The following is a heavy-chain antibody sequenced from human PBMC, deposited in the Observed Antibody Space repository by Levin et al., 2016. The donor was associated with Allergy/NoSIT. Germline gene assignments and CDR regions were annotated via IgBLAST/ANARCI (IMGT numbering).Heavy chain of an antibody. CDR3: AKVRNRQWPPKYYFDY. J-gene: IGHJ4*02. D-gene: IGHD6-19*01. Sequence: WIRQPPGKGLEWVSAISGSGGSTYYADSVKGRFTISRDNSKNTLYLQMNSLRAEDTAVYYCAKVRNRQWPPKYYFDYWGQGTLVTVSS. V-gene: IGHV3-23*01. CDR2: ISGSGGST.